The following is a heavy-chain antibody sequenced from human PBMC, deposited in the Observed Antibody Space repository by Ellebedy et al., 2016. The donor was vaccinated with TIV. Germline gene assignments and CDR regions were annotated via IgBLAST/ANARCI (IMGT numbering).Heavy chain of an antibody. Sequence: GGSLRLXCAASGFTFSTYAMYWVRQAPGKGLEWVALIWSDGTNKYHTDSVKGRFTISRDNAKSSLFLQMNSLRAEDTAVYYCARIIHYFDYWGQGTVVTVSS. CDR2: IWSDGTNK. V-gene: IGHV3-33*01. CDR3: ARIIHYFDY. J-gene: IGHJ4*02. CDR1: GFTFSTYA.